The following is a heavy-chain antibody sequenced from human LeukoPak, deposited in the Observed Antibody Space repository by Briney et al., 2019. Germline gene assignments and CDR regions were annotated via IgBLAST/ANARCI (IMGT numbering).Heavy chain of an antibody. D-gene: IGHD2-2*01. CDR2: IYHSGST. J-gene: IGHJ4*02. Sequence: SETLSLTCAVSGGSISSSNWWSWVRQPPGKGLEWIGEIYHSGSTNYNPSLKSRATISVDKSKNQFSLKLSSVTAADTAVYYCARVPEEYQLDYWGQGTLVTVSS. CDR1: GGSISSSNW. V-gene: IGHV4-4*02. CDR3: ARVPEEYQLDY.